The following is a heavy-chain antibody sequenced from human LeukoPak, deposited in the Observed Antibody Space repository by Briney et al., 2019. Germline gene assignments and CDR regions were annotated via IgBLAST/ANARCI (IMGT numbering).Heavy chain of an antibody. V-gene: IGHV4-59*08. CDR3: ARHVWLQPFDY. J-gene: IGHJ4*02. D-gene: IGHD3-9*01. CDR2: IYYSGST. CDR1: GGSMNSYY. Sequence: SETLSLTCSVSGGSMNSYYWSWIRQSPGKGLEWIGYIYYSGSTNYNPSLKSRVTISVGTSKNQFSLKLSSVTAADTAVYYCARHVWLQPFDYWGQGTLVTVSS.